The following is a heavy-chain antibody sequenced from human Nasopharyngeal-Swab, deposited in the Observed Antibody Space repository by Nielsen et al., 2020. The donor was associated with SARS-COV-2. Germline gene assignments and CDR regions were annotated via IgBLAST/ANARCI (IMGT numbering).Heavy chain of an antibody. J-gene: IGHJ4*02. CDR3: ARANSPGLFIDY. D-gene: IGHD2/OR15-2a*01. CDR2: IWYDGSNK. Sequence: GESLKISCAASGFTFSSYAMHWVRQAPGKGLEVVAVIWYDGSNKYYADSVKGRFTISRDNSKNTLYLQMNSLRAEETAVYYCARANSPGLFIDYRGQGTLVTVSS. V-gene: IGHV3-33*08. CDR1: GFTFSSYA.